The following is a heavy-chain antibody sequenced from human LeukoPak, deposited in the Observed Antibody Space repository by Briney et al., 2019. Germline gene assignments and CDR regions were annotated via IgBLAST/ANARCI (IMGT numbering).Heavy chain of an antibody. J-gene: IGHJ3*02. CDR1: GYTFTSYG. CDR2: ISAYNGNT. V-gene: IGHV1-18*01. D-gene: IGHD3-16*01. CDR3: ARDLGSWPHVTLDI. Sequence: ASVTVSCKASGYTFTSYGISWVRQAPGQGLEWMGWISAYNGNTNYAQKLQGRVTMTTDTSTSTAYMELRSLRSDDTAVYYCARDLGSWPHVTLDIWGHGTLVTVSS.